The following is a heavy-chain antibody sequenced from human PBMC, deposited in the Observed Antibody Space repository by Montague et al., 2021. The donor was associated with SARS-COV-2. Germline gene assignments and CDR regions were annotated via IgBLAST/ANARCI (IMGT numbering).Heavy chain of an antibody. V-gene: IGHV4-61*02. D-gene: IGHD3-10*01. CDR2: IRATGHT. CDR1: GASISTGNYY. Sequence: TLSLTCTVSGASISTGNYYWSWIRQPAGKGLEWIGRIRATGHTYYTSSLPSRVSMSVDTSTNQFSLTLTSVTAADTAVYYCARDRGLGYSDYFDCWGQGTLVTVSS. J-gene: IGHJ4*02. CDR3: ARDRGLGYSDYFDC.